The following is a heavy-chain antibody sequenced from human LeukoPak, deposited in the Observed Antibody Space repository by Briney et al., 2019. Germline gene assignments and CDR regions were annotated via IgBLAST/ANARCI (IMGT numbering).Heavy chain of an antibody. CDR2: ISSSSSYI. Sequence: GGSLRLSCAASGFTFSSYSMNWVRQAPGKGLEWVSSISSSSSYIYYADSVKGRFTISRDNAKNSLYLQMNSLRAEDTAVYYCARAPSTYYYDSSGLYGDDYWGQGTLVTVSS. J-gene: IGHJ4*02. V-gene: IGHV3-21*01. CDR3: ARAPSTYYYDSSGLYGDDY. D-gene: IGHD3-22*01. CDR1: GFTFSSYS.